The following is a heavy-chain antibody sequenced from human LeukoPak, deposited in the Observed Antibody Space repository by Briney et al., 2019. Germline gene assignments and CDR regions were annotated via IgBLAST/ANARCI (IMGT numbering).Heavy chain of an antibody. CDR2: IIPILGMA. CDR3: ARSRGPGGYFDY. Sequence: GASVKVSCKASGGTFSSYAISWERQAPGQGLEWMGRIIPILGMANYAQKFQGRVTITADKSTSTAYMELSSLRSEDTAVYYCARSRGPGGYFDYWGQGTLVTVSS. V-gene: IGHV1-69*04. D-gene: IGHD3-10*01. CDR1: GGTFSSYA. J-gene: IGHJ4*02.